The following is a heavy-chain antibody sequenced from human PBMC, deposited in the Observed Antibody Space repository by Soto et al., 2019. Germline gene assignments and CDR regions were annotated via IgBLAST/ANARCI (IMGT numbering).Heavy chain of an antibody. D-gene: IGHD1-26*01. Sequence: DVQLVESGGCSVQPGGSLSLSCAATGFTFSYYWMHWVRQAPGKGLVWVSRIHSDGSSTTDADSVKGRFTISRDNAKNTLYLQMNSLRAEDTAVYYCARGQWGAFDLRGQGTMVTVAS. CDR2: IHSDGSST. CDR1: GFTFSYYW. V-gene: IGHV3-74*01. J-gene: IGHJ3*01. CDR3: ARGQWGAFDL.